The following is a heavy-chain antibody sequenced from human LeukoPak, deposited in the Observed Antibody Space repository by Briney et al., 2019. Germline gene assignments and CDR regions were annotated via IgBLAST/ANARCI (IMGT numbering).Heavy chain of an antibody. CDR1: GYSISSGYY. CDR3: ATTGSSGWFFTDY. CDR2: IYHGGST. J-gene: IGHJ4*02. V-gene: IGHV4-38-2*02. D-gene: IGHD6-19*01. Sequence: NPSETLSLTCTVSGYSISSGYYWGWIRQPSGKGLEWIGSIYHGGSTYYNPSLKSRVTISVDTSKNQFSLKLSSVTAADTAVYYCATTGSSGWFFTDYWGQGTLVTVSS.